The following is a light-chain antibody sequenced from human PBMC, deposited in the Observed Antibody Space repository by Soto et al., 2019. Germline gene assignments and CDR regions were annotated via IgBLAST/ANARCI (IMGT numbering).Light chain of an antibody. CDR2: DVS. CDR3: CAYANTNTPYV. J-gene: IGLJ1*01. CDR1: SSDIGASNY. V-gene: IGLV2-11*01. Sequence: QSALTQPRSVSGSPGQSVTVSCTGTSSDIGASNYVSWYQQHPGKAPKVIISDVSKRPSGVPDRFSGSKSGNTASLTISQLQPDDEADYYCCAYANTNTPYVFGTGTKLTVL.